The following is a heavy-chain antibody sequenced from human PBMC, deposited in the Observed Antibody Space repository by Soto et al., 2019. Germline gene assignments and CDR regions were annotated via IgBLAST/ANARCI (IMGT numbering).Heavy chain of an antibody. J-gene: IGHJ5*02. Sequence: TLKESGPTLVKPTQTLPLTCTFFGFSLSTLGLGVGWLRPPPGKALEWLTLIYSIDEKSYSTSLKSRLTITKDSSKSQGVLSMTNMDPVDTAKYYCARIRTRGWELPRCWFDPWGQGTLVTVCS. CDR3: ARIRTRGWELPRCWFDP. V-gene: IGHV2-26*01. D-gene: IGHD1-26*01. CDR1: GFSLSTLGLG. CDR2: IYSIDEK.